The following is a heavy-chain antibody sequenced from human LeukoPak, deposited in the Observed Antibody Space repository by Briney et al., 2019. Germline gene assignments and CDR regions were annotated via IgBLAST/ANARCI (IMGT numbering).Heavy chain of an antibody. CDR2: ISGSGTST. Sequence: SGGSLRLSCAASGFTFSSYAMSWVRQAPGKGLEWVSTISGSGTSTYYADSVKGRFTISRDNSKNTLYLQMNSLRADDTAVYYCAKPYCSGGSCSSYYYGMDVWGQGTTVTVSS. CDR1: GFTFSSYA. V-gene: IGHV3-23*01. D-gene: IGHD2-15*01. CDR3: AKPYCSGGSCSSYYYGMDV. J-gene: IGHJ6*02.